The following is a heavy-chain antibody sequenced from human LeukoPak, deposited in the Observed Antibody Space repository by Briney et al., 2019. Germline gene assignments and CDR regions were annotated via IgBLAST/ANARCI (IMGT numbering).Heavy chain of an antibody. CDR1: GFTFSSYA. J-gene: IGHJ4*02. CDR2: ISGSGGST. CDR3: AKQAYDSIGYYTQSFDY. V-gene: IGHV3-23*01. Sequence: GGSLRLSCAASGFTFSSYAMSWVRQAPGKGLECVSAISGSGGSTYYADSVKGRFTISRDNSKNTLYLQMNSLRAEDTAVYYCAKQAYDSIGYYTQSFDYWGQGNLVTVSS. D-gene: IGHD3-22*01.